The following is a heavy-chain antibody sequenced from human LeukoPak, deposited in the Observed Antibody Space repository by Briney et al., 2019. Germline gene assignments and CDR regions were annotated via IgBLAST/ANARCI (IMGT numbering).Heavy chain of an antibody. CDR1: GFTFSYNW. CDR3: AKLLGTVTTYDY. V-gene: IGHV3-7*01. Sequence: GGSLRLSCTASGFTFSYNWMSWVRQAPGKGLEWVASIRPDGSEEYYMDSVKGRFPISRDNAKNSLYLQMNSLRAEDTALYYCAKLLGTVTTYDYWGQGTLVTVSS. D-gene: IGHD1-7*01. J-gene: IGHJ4*02. CDR2: IRPDGSEE.